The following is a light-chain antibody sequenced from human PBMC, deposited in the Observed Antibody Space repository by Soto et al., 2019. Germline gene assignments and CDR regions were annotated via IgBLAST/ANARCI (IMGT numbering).Light chain of an antibody. V-gene: IGLV1-44*01. Sequence: QSVLTQAPSASGTPGQRVTISCSGSSSNIGSKTVNWYQQLPGMAPKLLIFNNHQRPSGVPDRFSGSKSGTPASLAISGLQSEDEADYYCAAWDDSLNACVFGTGTKLTVL. CDR1: SSNIGSKT. CDR2: NNH. CDR3: AAWDDSLNACV. J-gene: IGLJ1*01.